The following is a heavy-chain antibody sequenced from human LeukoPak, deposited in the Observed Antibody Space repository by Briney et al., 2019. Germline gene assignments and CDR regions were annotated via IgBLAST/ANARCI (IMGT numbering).Heavy chain of an antibody. CDR1: VYTVTVYF. Sequence: ASVNVSCTTSVYTVTVYFIDWVRRARGHGLAWMGWIYPASGDTKYATKFQGRVTTNRDTSNRTAYMEMSSLRSDGTAVYYCARGGPPSAEYTSGWSWGPKTVYRYYGMDVWGQGTTVTVSS. V-gene: IGHV1-2*02. CDR3: ARGGPPSAEYTSGWSWGPKTVYRYYGMDV. CDR2: IYPASGDT. J-gene: IGHJ6*02. D-gene: IGHD6-19*01.